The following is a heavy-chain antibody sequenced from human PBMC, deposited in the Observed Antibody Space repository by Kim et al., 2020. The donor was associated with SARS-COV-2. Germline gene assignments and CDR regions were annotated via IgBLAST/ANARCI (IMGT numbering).Heavy chain of an antibody. D-gene: IGHD3-3*01. V-gene: IGHV3-33*01. CDR2: IWYDGSNK. Sequence: GGSLRLSCAASGFTFSSYGMHWVRQAPGKGLEWVAVIWYDGSNKYYADSVKGRFTISRDNSKNTLYLQMNSLRAEDTAVYYCARTYYDFWSGYYEGWFDPWGQGTLVTVSS. CDR3: ARTYYDFWSGYYEGWFDP. J-gene: IGHJ5*02. CDR1: GFTFSSYG.